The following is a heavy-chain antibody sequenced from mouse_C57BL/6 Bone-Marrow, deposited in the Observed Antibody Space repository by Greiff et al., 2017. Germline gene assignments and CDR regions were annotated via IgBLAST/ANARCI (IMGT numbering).Heavy chain of an antibody. CDR2: IYPSDSGT. V-gene: IGHV1-61*01. D-gene: IGHD2-3*01. CDR1: GYTFTSYW. J-gene: IGHJ3*01. CDR3: ARRLLRGFAY. Sequence: QVHVKQPGAELVRPGSSVKLSCKASGYTFTSYWMDWVKQRPGQGLEWIGNIYPSDSGTHYNQKFKDKATVTVDKSSSTAYMQLSSLTSEDSAVYYCARRLLRGFAYWGQGTLVTVSA.